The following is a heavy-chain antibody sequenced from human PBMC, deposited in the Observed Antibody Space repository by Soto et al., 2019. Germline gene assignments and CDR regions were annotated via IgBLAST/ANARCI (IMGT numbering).Heavy chain of an antibody. CDR1: GGSFSGYY. CDR2: INHSGST. V-gene: IGHV4-34*01. J-gene: IGHJ4*02. CDR3: ARGPYYYGSGRYPNDY. Sequence: SETLSLTCAVYGGSFSGYYWSWIRQPPGKGLEWIGEINHSGSTNYNPSLKSRVTISVDTSKNQFSLKLSSVTAADTAVYYCARGPYYYGSGRYPNDYWGQGTLVTVSS. D-gene: IGHD3-10*01.